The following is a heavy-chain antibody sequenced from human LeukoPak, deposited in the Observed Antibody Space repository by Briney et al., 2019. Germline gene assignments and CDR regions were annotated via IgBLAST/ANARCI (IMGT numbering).Heavy chain of an antibody. J-gene: IGHJ6*02. CDR3: LFGGHYYYGMDV. Sequence: GGSLRLSCAASGFTVSSNYMSWVRQAPRKGLEWVSVIYSGGSTYYADSVKGRFTISRDNSKSTLYLQMNSLRAEDTAVYYCLFGGHYYYGMDVWGQGTTVTVSS. CDR2: IYSGGST. D-gene: IGHD4-23*01. V-gene: IGHV3-66*01. CDR1: GFTVSSNY.